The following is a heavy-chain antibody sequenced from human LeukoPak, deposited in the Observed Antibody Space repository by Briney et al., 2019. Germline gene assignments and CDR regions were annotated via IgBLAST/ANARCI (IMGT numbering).Heavy chain of an antibody. V-gene: IGHV3-30*04. CDR1: GFTFSSYA. D-gene: IGHD3-10*01. J-gene: IGHJ6*02. CDR2: ISYDGSNK. Sequence: GGSLRLSCAASGFTFSSYAMHWVRQAPGKGLEWVAVISYDGSNKYYADSVKGRFTISRDNSKNTLYLQMNSLRAEDTAVYYCARVRGSGIRGYYYGMDVWGQGTTVTVSS. CDR3: ARVRGSGIRGYYYGMDV.